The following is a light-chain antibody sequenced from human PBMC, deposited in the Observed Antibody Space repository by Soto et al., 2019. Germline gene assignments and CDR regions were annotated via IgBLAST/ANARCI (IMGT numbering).Light chain of an antibody. CDR3: RQYNNWPPMA. Sequence: EIVMTQSPATLSVSPGERATLSCRASQSVSSNFAWYHQKPGQAPRLLIYGASTRATGIPARFSGSGSGTEFTLTISSLQSEDFAVYYCRQYNNWPPMAFGQGTKVEIK. J-gene: IGKJ1*01. CDR2: GAS. V-gene: IGKV3-15*01. CDR1: QSVSSN.